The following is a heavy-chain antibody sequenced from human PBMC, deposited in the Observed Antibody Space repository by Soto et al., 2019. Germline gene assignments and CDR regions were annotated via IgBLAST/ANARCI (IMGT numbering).Heavy chain of an antibody. D-gene: IGHD5-12*01. CDR1: GFTFSSYA. J-gene: IGHJ4*02. Sequence: EVQLLESGGGLVQPGGSLRLSCAASGFTFSSYAMSWVRQAPGKGLEWVSAISGSGGSTYYADSVKGRFTISRDNSKNRLYLQMIGLRAEDTAVYYCAKVKDVDIVATIPNLFDYWGQGTLVTVSS. V-gene: IGHV3-23*01. CDR3: AKVKDVDIVATIPNLFDY. CDR2: ISGSGGST.